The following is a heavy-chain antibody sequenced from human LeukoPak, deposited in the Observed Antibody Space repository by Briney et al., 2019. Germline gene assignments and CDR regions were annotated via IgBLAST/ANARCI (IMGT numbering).Heavy chain of an antibody. J-gene: IGHJ4*02. CDR3: AREGATSIDY. D-gene: IGHD1-26*01. V-gene: IGHV4-39*07. Sequence: SETLSLTCTVSGGSISSGSYYWAWIRQPPGKGLEWIGSIHYSGSTYYNPSLQSRVTISIDTSKNQFSLKLRFVTAADTAVYYCAREGATSIDYWGQGTLVTVSS. CDR1: GGSISSGSYY. CDR2: IHYSGST.